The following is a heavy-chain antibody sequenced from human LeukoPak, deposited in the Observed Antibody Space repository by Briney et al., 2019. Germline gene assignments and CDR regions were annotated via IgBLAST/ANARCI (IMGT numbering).Heavy chain of an antibody. D-gene: IGHD3-10*01. CDR1: GFTFSSYG. J-gene: IGHJ4*02. V-gene: IGHV3-30*18. CDR2: ISYDGSNK. Sequence: GGSLRLSCAASGFTFSSYGMHWVRQAPGKGLEWVAVISYDGSNKYYADSVKGRFTISRDNSKNTLYLQMNSLRAEDTAVYYCAKGSGSGSYYPFDYWGQGTLVTVSS. CDR3: AKGSGSGSYYPFDY.